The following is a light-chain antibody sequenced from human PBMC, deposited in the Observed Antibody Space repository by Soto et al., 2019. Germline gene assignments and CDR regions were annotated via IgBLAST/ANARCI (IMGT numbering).Light chain of an antibody. V-gene: IGLV2-14*01. CDR2: DVS. CDR1: SSDVSGYNY. CDR3: SSYTSSSTLDV. J-gene: IGLJ1*01. Sequence: QSVLTQPASVSGSPGQSITISCTGTSSDVSGYNYVSWYQQHPGKAPKLVIYDVSNRPSGVSNRFSGSKSGNTASLTISGLQAEDEADYYCSSYTSSSTLDVFGTGTKVTVL.